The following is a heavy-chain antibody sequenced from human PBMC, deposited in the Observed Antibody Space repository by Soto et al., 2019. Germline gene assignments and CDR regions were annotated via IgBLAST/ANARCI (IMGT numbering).Heavy chain of an antibody. CDR1: GLTFDDYA. CDR2: ISWNSASI. J-gene: IGHJ1*01. V-gene: IGHV3-9*01. Sequence: PGGSLRLSCAASGLTFDDYAMHGVRQVPGKGLEWVSGISWNSASIGYADSVKGRFTTSRDNAKNSLYLEMNSLRTEDTALYYCVKAWAHDFWTGYFNFWRQGTPVTVSS. D-gene: IGHD3-3*01. CDR3: VKAWAHDFWTGYFNF.